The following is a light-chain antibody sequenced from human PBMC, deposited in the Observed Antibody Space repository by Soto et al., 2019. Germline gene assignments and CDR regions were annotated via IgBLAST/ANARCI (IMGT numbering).Light chain of an antibody. Sequence: QSVLTQPPSVSVAPGQRVTISCTGSSSNIGAGYDIHWYQQLPGTAPKLLIYGNINRPSGVPDRFSGSKSGTSASLAITGLQAEDEADYYCQSYDSSLSGSVVFGGGTKVTVL. CDR2: GNI. V-gene: IGLV1-40*01. CDR1: SSNIGAGYD. CDR3: QSYDSSLSGSVV. J-gene: IGLJ2*01.